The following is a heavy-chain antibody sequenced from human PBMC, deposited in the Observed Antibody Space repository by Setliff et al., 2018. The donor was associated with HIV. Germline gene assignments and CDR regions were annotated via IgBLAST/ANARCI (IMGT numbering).Heavy chain of an antibody. J-gene: IGHJ4*02. CDR2: LSSDGRYI. Sequence: PGGSLRLSCAASGFTFRTYNMNWVRQAPGKGLEWVASLSSDGRYIYYADSLRGRSTISRDDAKNSLYLQIYSLRAEDTAIYYCARDRVSSGYYSHFDHWGQGNMVTAPQ. V-gene: IGHV3-21*01. D-gene: IGHD3-22*01. CDR1: GFTFRTYN. CDR3: ARDRVSSGYYSHFDH.